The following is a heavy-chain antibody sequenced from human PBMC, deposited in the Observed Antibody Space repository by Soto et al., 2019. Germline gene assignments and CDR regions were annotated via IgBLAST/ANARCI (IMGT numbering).Heavy chain of an antibody. J-gene: IGHJ6*02. CDR3: ARDRGPVAAAGTINYYYGMDV. CDR2: ISSSGSNI. Sequence: PGGSLRLSCAASGFTFSSYGMNWVRQAPGKGLEWVSYISSSGSNIYYADSVKGRFTISRDNAKNSLYLQMNSLRSEDTAVYYCARDRGPVAAAGTINYYYGMDVWGQGTTVTVS. V-gene: IGHV3-48*03. D-gene: IGHD6-13*01. CDR1: GFTFSSYG.